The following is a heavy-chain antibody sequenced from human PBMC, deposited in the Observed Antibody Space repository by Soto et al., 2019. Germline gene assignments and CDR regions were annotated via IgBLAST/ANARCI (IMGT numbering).Heavy chain of an antibody. J-gene: IGHJ3*02. CDR3: ASPGITIFGVGQPGESFDI. CDR1: GGSISSSSYY. V-gene: IGHV4-39*01. Sequence: PSETLSLTCTVSGGSISSSSYYWGWIRQPPGKGLEWIGSIYYSGSTYYNPSLKSRVTISVDTSKNQFSLKLSSVTAADTAVYYCASPGITIFGVGQPGESFDIWGQGTMVTVS. CDR2: IYYSGST. D-gene: IGHD3-3*01.